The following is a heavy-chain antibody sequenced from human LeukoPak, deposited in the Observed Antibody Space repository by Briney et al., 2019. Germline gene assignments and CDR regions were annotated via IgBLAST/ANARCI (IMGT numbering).Heavy chain of an antibody. CDR2: INTKGET. CDR3: ATSNDAKIAPFDH. Sequence: TETLSLTCTVSGVSMSAYQWSWVRQSPEKGLEWIGCINTKGETSYNPSLKSRVTTSVDTSKSQFSLRLTSVTAADTAVYYCATSNDAKIAPFDHWGQGAPVTVSS. CDR1: GVSMSAYQ. D-gene: IGHD2-21*01. J-gene: IGHJ4*02. V-gene: IGHV4-4*09.